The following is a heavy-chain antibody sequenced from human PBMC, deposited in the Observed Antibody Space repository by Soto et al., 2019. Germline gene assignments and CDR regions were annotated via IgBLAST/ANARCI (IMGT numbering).Heavy chain of an antibody. J-gene: IGHJ4*02. D-gene: IGHD3-16*01. CDR2: ITGTASST. CDR3: AEGGGGYVVSALDS. V-gene: IGHV3-23*01. Sequence: EVQLLESGGGFVQPGGSLRLSCAASGFRFSDFAMTWVRQAPGRGLEWVSAITGTASSTYYADSVKGRFTISRDNSKKTLLPEIKSLRGEETAKNYRAEGGGGYVVSALDSWGQGTLGTVSS. CDR1: GFRFSDFA.